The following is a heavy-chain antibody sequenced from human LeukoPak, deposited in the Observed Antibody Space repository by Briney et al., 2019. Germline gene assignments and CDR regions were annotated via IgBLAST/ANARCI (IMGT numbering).Heavy chain of an antibody. CDR2: IIPIFGTA. CDR1: GGTFSSYA. D-gene: IGHD2-21*02. CDR3: ARSPYYCGGDCNYYYGMDV. J-gene: IGHJ6*02. Sequence: GASVKVSCKASGGTFSSYAISWVRQAPGQGPEWMGGIIPIFGTANYAQKFQGRVTITADESTSTAYMELSSLRSEDTAVYYCARSPYYCGGDCNYYYGMDVWGQGTTVTVSS. V-gene: IGHV1-69*13.